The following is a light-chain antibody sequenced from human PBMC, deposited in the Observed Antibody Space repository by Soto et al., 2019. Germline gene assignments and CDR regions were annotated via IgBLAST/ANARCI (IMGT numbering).Light chain of an antibody. J-gene: IGLJ1*01. Sequence: QSALTQPASVSGSPGQSITISCIGTTSDIGGYDYVSWYQHHPGKAPKLLIYDVYNRPSGISTRFSGPKSGNTASLTISGLQTEDEADYYCTSYVSASTPYVFGTGTKVTVL. CDR2: DVY. V-gene: IGLV2-14*01. CDR1: TSDIGGYDY. CDR3: TSYVSASTPYV.